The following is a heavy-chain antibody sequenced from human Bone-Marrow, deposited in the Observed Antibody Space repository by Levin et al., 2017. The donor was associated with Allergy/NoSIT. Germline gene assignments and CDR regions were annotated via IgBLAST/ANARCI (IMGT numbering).Heavy chain of an antibody. J-gene: IGHJ3*02. CDR2: INPNSGGT. D-gene: IGHD3-10*01. CDR1: GYTFTGYY. Sequence: ASVKVSCKASGYTFTGYYMHWVRQAPGQGLEWMGWINPNSGGTNYAQKVQGRVTMTRDTSISTAYMELSRLRSDDTAVYYCATSLGLRGRGFAFDIWGQGTMVTVSS. CDR3: ATSLGLRGRGFAFDI. V-gene: IGHV1-2*02.